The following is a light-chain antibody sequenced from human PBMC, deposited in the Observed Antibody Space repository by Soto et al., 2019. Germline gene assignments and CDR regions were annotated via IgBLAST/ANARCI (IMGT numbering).Light chain of an antibody. V-gene: IGLV1-40*01. CDR1: SSNIGAGFD. CDR3: QSYDDIVSGAV. J-gene: IGLJ2*01. CDR2: GNS. Sequence: QSVLTQPPSVSGAPGQTVTISCTGSSSNIGAGFDVHWYQQLPGTAPKLLIFGNSNRPSGVPERFSGSKSGTSASLAITGLQAEDEADYYCQSYDDIVSGAVFGGGTKVTVL.